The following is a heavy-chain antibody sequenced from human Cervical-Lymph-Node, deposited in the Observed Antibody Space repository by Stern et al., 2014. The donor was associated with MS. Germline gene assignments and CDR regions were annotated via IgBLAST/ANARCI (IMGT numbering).Heavy chain of an antibody. D-gene: IGHD1-1*01. CDR2: ITNVGST. CDR1: GFTVSRDY. Sequence: ELQLQESGGGVIQPGGSLRLSCTASGFTVSRDYMTWVRQAPGTGLEWVSLITNVGSTFYTDSVKGRFTISRDDSKNTVYLHMTSLRAEDTAMYYCARDTSSPERSDWWGQGTLVTVSS. V-gene: IGHV3-53*01. J-gene: IGHJ4*02. CDR3: ARDTSSPERSDW.